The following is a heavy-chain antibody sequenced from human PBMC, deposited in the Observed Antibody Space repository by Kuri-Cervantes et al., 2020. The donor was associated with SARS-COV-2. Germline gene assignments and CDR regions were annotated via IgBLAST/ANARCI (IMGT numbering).Heavy chain of an antibody. CDR3: AREYDFWRTFDY. D-gene: IGHD3-3*01. Sequence: ESLKISCAFYGESFSGYYWNWIRQSPGKGLEWIGEVNHRGSTNYNPSLKSRVTISVDTSSKQFSLHLGSVTAADTAVYYCAREYDFWRTFDYWGQGTLVTVSS. J-gene: IGHJ4*02. V-gene: IGHV4-34*01. CDR1: GESFSGYY. CDR2: VNHRGST.